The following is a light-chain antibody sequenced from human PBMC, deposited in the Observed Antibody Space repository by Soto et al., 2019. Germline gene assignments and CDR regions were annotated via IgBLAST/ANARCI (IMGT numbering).Light chain of an antibody. CDR2: EVS. CDR1: HSLLHSDGKTY. CDR3: IQSIHLPST. J-gene: IGKJ1*01. Sequence: DIVMTQTALSLSVTPGQPASISCMSSHSLLHSDGKTYLSWYLQKPGQPPQLLIYEVSNRFSGVPDPFTLSASGTDFTLKISRVVAEDVAVYYFIQSIHLPSTFGQGTNVPIK. V-gene: IGKV2D-29*01.